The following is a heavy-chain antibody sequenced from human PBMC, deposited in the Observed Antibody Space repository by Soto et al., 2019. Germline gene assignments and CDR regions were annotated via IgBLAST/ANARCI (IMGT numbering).Heavy chain of an antibody. CDR1: GYIFMSYG. Sequence: ASVKVSWKASGYIFMSYGITWVRQAPGQGLECMGWISAYNGNTNYAQKFQGRVTMTTDTSTSTAYMELRSLRSDDTAVYYCARDGGTMGFDYWGQGTLVTVSS. J-gene: IGHJ4*02. V-gene: IGHV1-18*01. CDR2: ISAYNGNT. CDR3: ARDGGTMGFDY. D-gene: IGHD1-7*01.